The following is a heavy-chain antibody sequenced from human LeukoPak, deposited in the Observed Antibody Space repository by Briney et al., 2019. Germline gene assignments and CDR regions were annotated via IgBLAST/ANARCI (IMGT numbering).Heavy chain of an antibody. V-gene: IGHV4-59*01. CDR3: ARVQSDWLLPLTLAREPYYYYYYMDV. D-gene: IGHD3-9*01. Sequence: NPSEALSLTCSVSDDSITMYYWTWIRQPPGKGLEWIGYVDHTGSTNFNPSLNGRVSISRDTTKNLFSLRLRSVTAADTAVYFCARVQSDWLLPLTLAREPYYYYYYMDVWGKGTTVTVSS. CDR2: VDHTGST. J-gene: IGHJ6*03. CDR1: DDSITMYY.